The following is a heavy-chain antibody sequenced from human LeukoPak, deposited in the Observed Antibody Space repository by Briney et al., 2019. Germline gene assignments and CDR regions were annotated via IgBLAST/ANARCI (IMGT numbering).Heavy chain of an antibody. D-gene: IGHD1-26*01. J-gene: IGHJ5*02. CDR1: GYTFTSYA. V-gene: IGHV7-4-1*02. Sequence: GASVKVSCKASGYTFTSYAVNWVRRAPGQGLEWMGWINTKTANPTYAQAFTGRFVFSLGTSVSTAYLQISSLKAEDTAVYYCAAGNSLVGATRIWFDPWGQGTLVTVSS. CDR2: INTKTANP. CDR3: AAGNSLVGATRIWFDP.